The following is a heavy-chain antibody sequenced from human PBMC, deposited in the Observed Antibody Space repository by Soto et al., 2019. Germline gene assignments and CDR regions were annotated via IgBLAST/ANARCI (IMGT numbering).Heavy chain of an antibody. CDR1: GYTFTSYG. CDR3: AMDYGDRPEYFKH. D-gene: IGHD4-17*01. J-gene: IGHJ1*01. Sequence: QVQLVQSGPDLKRPGASMKVSCKASGYTFTSYGISWVRQAPGQGREWMAWISPLKGRTQYSQKAQGRVTLSTDTSSNTSYREMTTLRVDDTAVYYCAMDYGDRPEYFKHWGQGTLVTVS. V-gene: IGHV1-18*04. CDR2: ISPLKGRT.